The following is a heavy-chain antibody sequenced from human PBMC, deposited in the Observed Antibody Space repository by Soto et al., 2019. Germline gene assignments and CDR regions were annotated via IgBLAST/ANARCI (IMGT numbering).Heavy chain of an antibody. CDR2: ISAYNGNT. CDR1: GYTFTSYG. J-gene: IGHJ4*02. D-gene: IGHD2-2*01. V-gene: IGHV1-18*01. Sequence: QVQLVQSGAEVKKPGASVKVSCKASGYTFTSYGISWVRQAPGQGLEWMGWISAYNGNTNYAQKLQGRVTMTTDTSTSTAYMELRSLRSDDTAVYECARGGCSSTSCYCDYCLPGYFDYWGQGTLVTVSS. CDR3: ARGGCSSTSCYCDYCLPGYFDY.